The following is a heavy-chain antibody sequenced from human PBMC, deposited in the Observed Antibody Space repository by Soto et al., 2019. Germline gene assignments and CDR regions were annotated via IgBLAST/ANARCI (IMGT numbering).Heavy chain of an antibody. CDR3: ARDRGAGRENYFGMDV. CDR1: GFTFDLNG. D-gene: IGHD3-10*01. V-gene: IGHV3-30-3*01. Sequence: QMQLVESGGGVVQPGRSLRLSCVASGFTFDLNGLHWVRQAPGKGLEWVTVISYDGSDKYYADSLKGRVTVSRDNSKYXLYLQMDSLRTEDTAIYYCARDRGAGRENYFGMDVWGQGTTVTVSS. CDR2: ISYDGSDK. J-gene: IGHJ6*02.